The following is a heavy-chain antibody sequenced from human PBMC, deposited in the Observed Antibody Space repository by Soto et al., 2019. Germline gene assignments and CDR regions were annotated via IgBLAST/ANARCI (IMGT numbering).Heavy chain of an antibody. CDR1: GYTFTSYY. CDR3: ASDRYSGSYWGWFDP. Sequence: QVQLVQSGAEVKKPGASVKVSCKASGYTFTSYYMHWVRQAPGQGLEWMGIINPSGGSTSYAQKFQGSVTMTRDTSTSTVYMELSSLRSGDTAVYYCASDRYSGSYWGWFDPWGQGTLVTVSS. D-gene: IGHD1-26*01. V-gene: IGHV1-46*01. J-gene: IGHJ5*02. CDR2: INPSGGST.